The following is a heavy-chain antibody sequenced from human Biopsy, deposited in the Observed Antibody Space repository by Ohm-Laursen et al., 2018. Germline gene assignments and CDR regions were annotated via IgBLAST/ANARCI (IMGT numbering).Heavy chain of an antibody. V-gene: IGHV4-59*08. CDR2: ISYSRDT. CDR1: GGSISGSS. Sequence: TLSLTCTVPGGSISGSSWSWIRQAPGKGLEWIGYISYSRDTNYNPSLKSRITISVDTSKNQFSLKLTSVTAADTAVYYCAKHGSGWTGDDAFHIWGQGTMVTVSS. CDR3: AKHGSGWTGDDAFHI. D-gene: IGHD6-19*01. J-gene: IGHJ3*02.